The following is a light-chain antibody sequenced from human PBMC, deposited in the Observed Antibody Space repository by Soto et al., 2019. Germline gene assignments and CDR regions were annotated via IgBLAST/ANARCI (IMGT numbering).Light chain of an antibody. Sequence: EIVLTQSPGTLSLSPVERATLSCRTSQSVSNNYLAWYQQKPGQAPRLLIYGASSRATGIPDRFSGSGSGTDFTLSISRLEPEDFATYYCLQDYDYPRTFGQGTKVDIK. CDR1: QSVSNNY. J-gene: IGKJ1*01. CDR3: LQDYDYPRT. CDR2: GAS. V-gene: IGKV3-20*01.